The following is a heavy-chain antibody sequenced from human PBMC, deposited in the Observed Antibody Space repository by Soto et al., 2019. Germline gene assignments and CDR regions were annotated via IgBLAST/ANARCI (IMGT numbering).Heavy chain of an antibody. CDR3: PSIAARKHSASSN. D-gene: IGHD6-6*01. Sequence: QVQLVQSGAGVKKPGASVKVSCKASGDTFTSFDINWVRQAPGQVVEWRGWMNPRSAKTGYGQKILGRVTILRNSSISTPDTKLSSLRPEDTAVYSSPSIAARKHSASSNWGKGTRVSVPS. J-gene: IGHJ4*02. V-gene: IGHV1-8*01. CDR2: MNPRSAKT. CDR1: GDTFTSFD.